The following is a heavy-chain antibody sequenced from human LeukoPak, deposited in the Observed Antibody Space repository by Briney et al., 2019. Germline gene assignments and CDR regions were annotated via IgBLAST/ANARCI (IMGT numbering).Heavy chain of an antibody. CDR3: AKGAGQLVLESYFDY. Sequence: GGSLRLSCAASGFTFSSYAMSWVRQAPGKGLEWVSAISGSGGSTYYADSVKGRFTISRDNSKNTLYLQMNSLRAEDTTVYYCAKGAGQLVLESYFDYWGQGTLVTVSS. V-gene: IGHV3-23*01. CDR2: ISGSGGST. J-gene: IGHJ4*02. CDR1: GFTFSSYA. D-gene: IGHD6-6*01.